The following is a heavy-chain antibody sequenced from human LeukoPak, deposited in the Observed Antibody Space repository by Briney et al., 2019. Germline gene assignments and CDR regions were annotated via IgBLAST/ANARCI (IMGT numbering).Heavy chain of an antibody. J-gene: IGHJ6*02. CDR3: ARDQLELEYDRRYYYGMDV. D-gene: IGHD1-7*01. V-gene: IGHV4-59*01. Sequence: SETLCLTCTVSGGSISSYYWSWIRQPPGKGLEWIGYIYYSGSTNYNPSLKSRVTISVDTSKNQFSLKLSSVTAADTAVYYCARDQLELEYDRRYYYGMDVWGQGTTVTVSS. CDR2: IYYSGST. CDR1: GGSISSYY.